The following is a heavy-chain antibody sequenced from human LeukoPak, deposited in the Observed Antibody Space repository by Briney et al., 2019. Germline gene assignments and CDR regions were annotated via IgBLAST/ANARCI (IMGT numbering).Heavy chain of an antibody. V-gene: IGHV4-59*01. CDR1: GGSISSYY. D-gene: IGHD3-3*01. J-gene: IGHJ4*02. CDR2: IYYSGST. Sequence: SETLSLTCTVSGGSISSYYWSWIRQPPGKGLEWIGYIYYSGSTNYNPSLKSRVTISVDTSKNQFSLKLSSVTAADTAVYYCARGRNYDFWSGYQIYLDYWGQGTLVTVSS. CDR3: ARGRNYDFWSGYQIYLDY.